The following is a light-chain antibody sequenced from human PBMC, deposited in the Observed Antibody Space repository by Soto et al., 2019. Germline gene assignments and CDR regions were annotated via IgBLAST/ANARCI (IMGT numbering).Light chain of an antibody. CDR1: QSVSTN. V-gene: IGKV3-15*01. Sequence: EIVMTQSPDTLSVSPGERATLSCRASQSVSTNLAWYQHKPGQAPRLLISGASTRATGLPARFSGGGSGTDFTLTISSLQSEDFAVYYCQQYNIWPRTFGQGTKVDI. CDR2: GAS. J-gene: IGKJ1*01. CDR3: QQYNIWPRT.